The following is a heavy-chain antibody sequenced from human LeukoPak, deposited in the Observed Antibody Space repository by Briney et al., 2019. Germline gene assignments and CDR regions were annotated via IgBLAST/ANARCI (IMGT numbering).Heavy chain of an antibody. D-gene: IGHD2-8*01. V-gene: IGHV3-23*01. Sequence: GGSLRLSCAASGFTFSSSAMSWVRQVPGKGLEWVSGISASGGSTSYADSVRGRFTISRDNSKNTLYVQMNSLRDEDTAVYYCAKDRTGPRGVNYFDYWGQGTLVTVSS. J-gene: IGHJ4*02. CDR1: GFTFSSSA. CDR3: AKDRTGPRGVNYFDY. CDR2: ISASGGST.